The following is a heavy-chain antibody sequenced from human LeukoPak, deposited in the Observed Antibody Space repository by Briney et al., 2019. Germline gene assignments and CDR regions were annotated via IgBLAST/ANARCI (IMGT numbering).Heavy chain of an antibody. CDR2: ISGSGGST. Sequence: GASLRLSCAASGFTFSSYAMSWVRQAPGKGLEWVSAISGSGGSTYYADSVKGRFTISRDNSKNTLYLQMNSLRAEDTAVYYCAQNPPSRLRFDWYFDLWGRGTLVTVSS. CDR3: AQNPPSRLRFDWYFDL. D-gene: IGHD4-17*01. CDR1: GFTFSSYA. J-gene: IGHJ2*01. V-gene: IGHV3-23*01.